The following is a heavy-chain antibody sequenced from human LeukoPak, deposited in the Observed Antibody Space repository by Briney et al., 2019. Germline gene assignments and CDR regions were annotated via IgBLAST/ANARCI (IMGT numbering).Heavy chain of an antibody. Sequence: GASVKVSCKASGYTFTSYDINWVRQATGQGLEWMGWMNPNSGNTGYAQKFQGRVTMTRNTSISTAYMELSSLRSEDTAVYYCARETSSSSPRNPSLDMDVWGQGTTVTVSS. J-gene: IGHJ6*02. CDR2: MNPNSGNT. V-gene: IGHV1-8*01. CDR3: ARETSSSSPRNPSLDMDV. D-gene: IGHD6-13*01. CDR1: GYTFTSYD.